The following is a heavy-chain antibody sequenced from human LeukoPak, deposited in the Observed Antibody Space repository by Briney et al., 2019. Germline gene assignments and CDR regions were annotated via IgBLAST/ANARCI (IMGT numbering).Heavy chain of an antibody. Sequence: SETLSLTCTVSGGSISNYYWNWIRQPPGKGLEWIGYIYYSGSTNYNPSLKSRVTISVDTSKNQFTLKLSSVTAADTAVYYCARVKPYENYYNSYCMDVWGKGTTVTISS. CDR2: IYYSGST. J-gene: IGHJ6*03. D-gene: IGHD1-7*01. CDR1: GGSISNYY. CDR3: ARVKPYENYYNSYCMDV. V-gene: IGHV4-59*01.